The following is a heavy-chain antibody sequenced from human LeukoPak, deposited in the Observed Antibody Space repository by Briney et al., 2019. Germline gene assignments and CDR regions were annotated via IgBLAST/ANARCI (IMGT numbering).Heavy chain of an antibody. D-gene: IGHD5-18*01. V-gene: IGHV4-4*07. J-gene: IGHJ4*02. Sequence: SETLSLTCTVSSGSISTYYWSWIWQPAGKGLGWVGRIYISGRANYNPSLQSRVTMSVDTSRNQFSLKMRSVTAADTAVYYCAREASDAAIATHSFDYWGQGTLVTVSS. CDR1: SGSISTYY. CDR3: AREASDAAIATHSFDY. CDR2: IYISGRA.